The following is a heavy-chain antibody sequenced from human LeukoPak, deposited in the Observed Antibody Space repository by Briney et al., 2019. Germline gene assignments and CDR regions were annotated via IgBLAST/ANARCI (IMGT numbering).Heavy chain of an antibody. Sequence: ASVKVSCKTSGYTFTNYGITWVRQAPGKGLEWMGGFDPEDGETIYAQKFQGRVTMTEDTSTDTAYMELSSLRSEDTAVYYCATDGAALDYWGQGTLVTVSS. J-gene: IGHJ4*02. D-gene: IGHD3-16*01. V-gene: IGHV1-24*01. CDR1: GYTFTNYG. CDR2: FDPEDGET. CDR3: ATDGAALDY.